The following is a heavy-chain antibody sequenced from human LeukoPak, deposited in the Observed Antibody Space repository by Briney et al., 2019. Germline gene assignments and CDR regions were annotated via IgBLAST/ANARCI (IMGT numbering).Heavy chain of an antibody. J-gene: IGHJ4*02. CDR3: ARQDYYGWGRYGDFHY. Sequence: ASGKVSCKPSGYTFITFGVSWVPQAPGQGLEWMGWINPYNGDTNYAQKVQGRVTLTTDIFTSTAYMELRSLRYDDTCVYYCARQDYYGWGRYGDFHYWGERSEVTI. CDR2: INPYNGDT. D-gene: IGHD3-10*01. V-gene: IGHV1-18*01. CDR1: GYTFITFG.